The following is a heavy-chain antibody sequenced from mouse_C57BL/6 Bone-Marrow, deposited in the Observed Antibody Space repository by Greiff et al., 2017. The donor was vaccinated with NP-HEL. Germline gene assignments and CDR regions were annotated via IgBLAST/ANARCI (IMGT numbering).Heavy chain of an antibody. Sequence: QVQLLQPGPALLKPGASVKLSCQASGYTFTSYGMPWVKQRPGPGLEWLGYINPSNGGLNYNEKFKSKATLTVDNTSSTAYSQLICLTSEDSAVYYWARLGNWGQGTTLTVSS. CDR1: GYTFTSYG. CDR3: ARLGN. J-gene: IGHJ2*01. CDR2: INPSNGGL. D-gene: IGHD3-3*01. V-gene: IGHV1-53*01.